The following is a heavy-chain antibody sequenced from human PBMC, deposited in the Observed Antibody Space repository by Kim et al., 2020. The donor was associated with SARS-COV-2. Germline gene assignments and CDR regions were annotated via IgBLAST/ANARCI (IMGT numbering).Heavy chain of an antibody. J-gene: IGHJ4*02. CDR1: GGTFSSYA. CDR2: IIPIFGTA. Sequence: SVKVSCKASGGTFSSYAISWVRQAPGQGLEWMGGIIPIFGTANYAQKFQGRVTITADESTSTAYMELSSLRSEDTAVYYCARVPKLYMVRGNGAFDYWGQGTLVTVSS. V-gene: IGHV1-69*13. D-gene: IGHD3-10*01. CDR3: ARVPKLYMVRGNGAFDY.